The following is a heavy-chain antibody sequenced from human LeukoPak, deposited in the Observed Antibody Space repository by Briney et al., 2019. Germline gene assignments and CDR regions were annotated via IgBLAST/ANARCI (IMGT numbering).Heavy chain of an antibody. D-gene: IGHD6-19*01. Sequence: GGSLRLPCAASGFTFSSYAMSWVPQAPGKGLEWVSAISGSGGSTYYADSVKGRFTISRDNSKNTLYLQMNSLRAEDTAVYYCAKDPNLYSSGWYPYWGQGTLVTVSS. CDR1: GFTFSSYA. CDR3: AKDPNLYSSGWYPY. J-gene: IGHJ4*02. V-gene: IGHV3-23*01. CDR2: ISGSGGST.